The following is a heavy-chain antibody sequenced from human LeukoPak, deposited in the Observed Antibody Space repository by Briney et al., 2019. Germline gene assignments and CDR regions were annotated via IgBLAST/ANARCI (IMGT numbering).Heavy chain of an antibody. D-gene: IGHD1-26*01. CDR1: GFTFSSYW. J-gene: IGHJ4*02. Sequence: PGGSLRLSCEASGFTFSSYWMHWVRQAPGKGLVWVSRIKGDGSSTNYAESVKGRFTISRDNSKNTLYLQMNSLRAEDTAVYYCARTPSGSYLPGDYWGQGTLVTVSS. V-gene: IGHV3-74*01. CDR3: ARTPSGSYLPGDY. CDR2: IKGDGSST.